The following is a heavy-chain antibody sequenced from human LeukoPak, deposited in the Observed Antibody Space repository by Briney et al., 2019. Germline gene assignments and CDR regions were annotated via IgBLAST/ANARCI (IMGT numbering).Heavy chain of an antibody. Sequence: SETLSLTCTVSGGSISSYYWSWIRQPPGKGLEWIGYIYYSGSTNYNPSLKSRVTISVDTSKNQFSLKLSSVTAADTAVYYCARDLYSSSPTGFDPWGQGTLVTVSS. CDR2: IYYSGST. CDR1: GGSISSYY. V-gene: IGHV4-59*01. CDR3: ARDLYSSSPTGFDP. D-gene: IGHD6-13*01. J-gene: IGHJ5*02.